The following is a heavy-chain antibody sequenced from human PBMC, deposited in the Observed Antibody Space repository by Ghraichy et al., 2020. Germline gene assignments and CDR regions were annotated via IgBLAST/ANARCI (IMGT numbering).Heavy chain of an antibody. CDR2: ISYDGSNK. CDR3: AKGNLGF. J-gene: IGHJ4*02. CDR1: GFTFSSYG. D-gene: IGHD3-16*01. V-gene: IGHV3-30*18. Sequence: GESLNISCAASGFTFSSYGMHWVRQAPGKGLEWVAVISYDGSNKYYADSVKGRFTISRDNSKNTLYLQMNSLRAEDTAVYYCAKGNLGFWGQGTLVTVSS.